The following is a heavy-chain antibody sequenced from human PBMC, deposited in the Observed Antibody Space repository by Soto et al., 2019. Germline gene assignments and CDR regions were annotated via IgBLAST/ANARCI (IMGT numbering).Heavy chain of an antibody. CDR2: ISAYNGNT. CDR3: ARDYYYDSSGYYSYYYYYGMDV. CDR1: GYTFTSYG. V-gene: IGHV1-18*04. J-gene: IGHJ6*02. Sequence: ASVKVSCKASGYTFTSYGISWVRQAPGQGLEWMGWISAYNGNTNYAQKPQGRVTMTTDTSTSTAYMELRSLRSDDTAVYYCARDYYYDSSGYYSYYYYYGMDVWGQGTTVTVSS. D-gene: IGHD3-22*01.